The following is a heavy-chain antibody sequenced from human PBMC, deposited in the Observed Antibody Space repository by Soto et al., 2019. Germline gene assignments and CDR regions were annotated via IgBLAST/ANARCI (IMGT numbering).Heavy chain of an antibody. V-gene: IGHV4-30-2*01. J-gene: IGHJ3*02. Sequence: SETLSLTCTVSGGSISSAAYCWSWIRQPPDKGLEWIGHIYHGGTTYSSPSLKSRVTISVDTSKNQFSLKLSSVSAADTAVYYCARTPDIWGQGTMVTVSS. CDR1: GGSISSAAYC. CDR3: ARTPDI. CDR2: IYHGGTT.